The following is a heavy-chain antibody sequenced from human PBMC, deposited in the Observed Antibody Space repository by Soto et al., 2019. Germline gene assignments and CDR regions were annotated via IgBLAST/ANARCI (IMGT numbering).Heavy chain of an antibody. D-gene: IGHD3-10*01. J-gene: IGHJ4*02. CDR2: ISNSGST. Sequence: PSERLWLTVTVGDIVVTGDQDYLTWIRQSPGKGLEWIGYISNSGSTGYNPSLKTRPSMSVDRSKNQFTLRLTSVTAADTAVYFCEAEGGSPYGYFVHWGLGTQLTVSS. CDR1: DIVVTGDQDY. V-gene: IGHV4-30-4*01. CDR3: EAEGGSPYGYFVH.